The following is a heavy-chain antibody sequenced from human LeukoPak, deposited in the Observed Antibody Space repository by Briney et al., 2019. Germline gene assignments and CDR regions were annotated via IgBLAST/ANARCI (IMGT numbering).Heavy chain of an antibody. CDR2: IYHSGST. Sequence: SQTLSLTCAVSGGSISSGGYSWSWIRQPPGKGLEWIGYIYHSGSTYYNPSLKSRVTISVDRSKNQLSLKLRSVTAADTAIYYCARADESLVYGMDVWGPGTTVIVSS. J-gene: IGHJ6*02. CDR3: ARADESLVYGMDV. CDR1: GGSISSGGYS. V-gene: IGHV4-30-2*01.